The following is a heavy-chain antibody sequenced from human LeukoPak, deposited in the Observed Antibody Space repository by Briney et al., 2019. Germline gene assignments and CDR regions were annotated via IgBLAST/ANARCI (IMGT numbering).Heavy chain of an antibody. Sequence: PSETLSLTCTVSGGSISSYYWSWIRQPPGKGLEWIGYIYYSGSTNYNPSLKSRVTISVDTSKNQFSLKLSSVTAADTAVYYCARVGAVVVTASYYYYYGMDVWGQGTTVTVSS. CDR1: GGSISSYY. D-gene: IGHD2-21*02. V-gene: IGHV4-59*01. J-gene: IGHJ6*02. CDR3: ARVGAVVVTASYYYYYGMDV. CDR2: IYYSGST.